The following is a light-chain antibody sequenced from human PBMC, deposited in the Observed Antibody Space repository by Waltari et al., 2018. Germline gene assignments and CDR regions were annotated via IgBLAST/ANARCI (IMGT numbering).Light chain of an antibody. V-gene: IGKV3-20*01. CDR2: GAS. J-gene: IGKJ4*01. CDR3: QQYGSSPRL. Sequence: EIVLTQSPGTLSLSPGERATLSCRASQSVSSSYLAWYQKKPGQAPRLLIYGASSRATGIPDRFSGSGSGTDFTLTISRLEPEDFAVYYCQQYGSSPRLFGGGTKVEIK. CDR1: QSVSSSY.